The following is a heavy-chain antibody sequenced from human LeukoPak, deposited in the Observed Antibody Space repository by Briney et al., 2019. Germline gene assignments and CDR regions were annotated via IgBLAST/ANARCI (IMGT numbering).Heavy chain of an antibody. CDR3: ARARDGYNLLDAFDI. D-gene: IGHD5-24*01. CDR1: GFTFSDYY. V-gene: IGHV3-11*01. Sequence: PGGSLRLSCAASGFTFSDYYMSWIRQDPGKGLEWVSYITNSGSAIYYAESVKGRFTISRDNAKNSLYLQMNGLRADDTAVYHCARARDGYNLLDAFDIWGQGTMVTVSS. J-gene: IGHJ3*02. CDR2: ITNSGSAI.